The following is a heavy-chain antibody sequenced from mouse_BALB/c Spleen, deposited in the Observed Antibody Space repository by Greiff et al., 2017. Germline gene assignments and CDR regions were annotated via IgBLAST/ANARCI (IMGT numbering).Heavy chain of an antibody. CDR3: ARRIYYDYDVGDYYAMDY. Sequence: EVQLQQSGPELVKPGASVKVSCKASGYAFTSYNMYWVKQSHGKSLEWIGYIDPYNGGTSYNQKFKGKATLTVDKSSSTAYMHLNSLTSEDSAVYYCARRIYYDYDVGDYYAMDYWGQGTSVTVSS. D-gene: IGHD2-4*01. CDR1: GYAFTSYN. V-gene: IGHV1S135*01. CDR2: IDPYNGGT. J-gene: IGHJ4*01.